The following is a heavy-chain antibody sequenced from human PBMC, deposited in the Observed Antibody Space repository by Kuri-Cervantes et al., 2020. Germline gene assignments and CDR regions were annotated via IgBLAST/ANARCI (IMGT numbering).Heavy chain of an antibody. CDR3: ARDAVARPGEFDY. J-gene: IGHJ4*02. D-gene: IGHD3-10*01. V-gene: IGHV3-23*01. CDR2: ISVSGATT. Sequence: LSLTCAASGFTFSSYAMSWVRQAPGKGLEWVSGISVSGATTDYADSAKGRFTISRDNAKNSLYLQMNSLRAEDTAVYYCARDAVARPGEFDYWGQGTLVTVSS. CDR1: GFTFSSYA.